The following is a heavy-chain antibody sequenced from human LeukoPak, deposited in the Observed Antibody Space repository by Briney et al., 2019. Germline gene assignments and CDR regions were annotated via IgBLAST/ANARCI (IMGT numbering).Heavy chain of an antibody. CDR2: IYYSGST. CDR3: ARGRHYCTNGVCYKMDWFDP. J-gene: IGHJ5*02. CDR1: GGSISSSSYY. Sequence: SETLSLTCAVSGGSISSSSYYWGWIRQPPGKGLEWIGSIYYSGSTYYNPSLKSRVTISVDTSKNQFSLKLSSVTAADTAVYYCARGRHYCTNGVCYKMDWFDPWGQGTLVTVSS. V-gene: IGHV4-39*01. D-gene: IGHD2-8*01.